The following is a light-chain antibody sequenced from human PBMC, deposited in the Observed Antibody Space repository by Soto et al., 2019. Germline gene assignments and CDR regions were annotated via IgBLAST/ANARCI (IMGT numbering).Light chain of an antibody. Sequence: QSFLTQPASVSGSPVQSITISCTGTSSDVGGYNYFSWYQQHPGKAPKLMIYEVSNRPSGVSNRFSGSKSGNTASLTISGLQAEDEADYYCSSYTSSXTLGVFGNGTKVT. CDR2: EVS. V-gene: IGLV2-14*01. J-gene: IGLJ1*01. CDR3: SSYTSSXTLGV. CDR1: SSDVGGYNY.